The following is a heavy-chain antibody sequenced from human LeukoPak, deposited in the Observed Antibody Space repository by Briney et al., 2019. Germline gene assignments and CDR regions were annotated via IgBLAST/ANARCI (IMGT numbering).Heavy chain of an antibody. D-gene: IGHD7-27*01. CDR1: GFTFSDSY. Sequence: GVSLRLSCAASGFTFSDSYMTWLRQAPGKGLEWVSYISNSGSSIYYADSVKGRFTTSRDNAKNSLYLQMNRLRAEDTAVYYCGRGHWGLDYWGQGALVTVSS. J-gene: IGHJ4*02. V-gene: IGHV3-11*04. CDR2: ISNSGSSI. CDR3: GRGHWGLDY.